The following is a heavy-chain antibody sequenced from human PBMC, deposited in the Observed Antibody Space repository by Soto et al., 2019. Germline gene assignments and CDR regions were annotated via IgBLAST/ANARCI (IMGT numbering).Heavy chain of an antibody. J-gene: IGHJ3*02. V-gene: IGHV3-74*01. CDR1: GFTFSSYW. D-gene: IGHD3-9*01. CDR2: INSDGSST. Sequence: GGSLRLSCAASGFTFSSYWMHWVRQAPGKGLVWVSRINSDGSSTSYADSVKGRFTISRDKAKKTLYLQMNSLRAEDTAVYYCARVGQDLLRYFDWLSDDAFDIWGQGTMVTVSS. CDR3: ARVGQDLLRYFDWLSDDAFDI.